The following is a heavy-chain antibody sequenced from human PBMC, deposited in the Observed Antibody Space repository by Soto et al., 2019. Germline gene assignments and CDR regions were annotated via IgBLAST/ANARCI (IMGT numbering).Heavy chain of an antibody. CDR2: MSGSGGST. J-gene: IGHJ6*02. D-gene: IGHD2-2*01. Sequence: GGSLRLSCAASGVTFSIYAMSWVRQAPGKGPEWVSSMSGSGGSTYYADSVKGRFTISRDNSKNTLFLQVNTLRADDTAVYYCARLSRATHYFYYPMDVWGQGTTVTV. V-gene: IGHV3-23*01. CDR3: ARLSRATHYFYYPMDV. CDR1: GVTFSIYA.